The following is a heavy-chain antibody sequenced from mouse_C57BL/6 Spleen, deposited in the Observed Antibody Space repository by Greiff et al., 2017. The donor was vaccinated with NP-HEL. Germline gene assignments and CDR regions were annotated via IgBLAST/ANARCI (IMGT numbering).Heavy chain of an antibody. CDR1: GYAFSSYW. CDR2: IYPGDGDT. D-gene: IGHD1-1*01. J-gene: IGHJ4*01. V-gene: IGHV1-80*01. CDR3: ARLTTVVARGMDY. Sequence: QVHVKQSGAELVKPGVSVKISCKASGYAFSSYWMNWVKQRPGKGLEWIGQIYPGDGDTNYNGKFKGKATLTADKSSSTAYMQLSSLTSEDSAVYFCARLTTVVARGMDYWGQGTSVTVSS.